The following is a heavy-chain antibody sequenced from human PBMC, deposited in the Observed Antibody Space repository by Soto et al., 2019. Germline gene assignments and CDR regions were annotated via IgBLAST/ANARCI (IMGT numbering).Heavy chain of an antibody. J-gene: IGHJ4*02. CDR1: GFTFSSYW. D-gene: IGHD3-10*01. Sequence: EVQLVESGGGLVQPGGSLRLSCAASGFTFSSYWMSWVRQAPGKGLEWVANIKQDGSEKYYVDSVKGRFTISRDNAKDSLYLQRNSLRAEDTAVYYCARVLLWFGEYHFDYWGQGTLVTVSS. CDR3: ARVLLWFGEYHFDY. V-gene: IGHV3-7*04. CDR2: IKQDGSEK.